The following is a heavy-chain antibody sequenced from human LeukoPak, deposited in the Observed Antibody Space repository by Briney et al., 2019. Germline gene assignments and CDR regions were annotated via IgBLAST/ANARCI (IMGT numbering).Heavy chain of an antibody. V-gene: IGHV1-8*01. J-gene: IGHJ6*03. CDR2: MNPNSGNT. CDR3: ARAPSWSGFSSYYYMDV. Sequence: ASVKVSFKASGYTFTSYDINWVRPATGQGLEWMGWMNPNSGNTGYAQKFQGRVTMTRNTSISTAYMELSSLRSEDTAVYYCARAPSWSGFSSYYYMDVWGKGTTVTVSS. D-gene: IGHD3-3*01. CDR1: GYTFTSYD.